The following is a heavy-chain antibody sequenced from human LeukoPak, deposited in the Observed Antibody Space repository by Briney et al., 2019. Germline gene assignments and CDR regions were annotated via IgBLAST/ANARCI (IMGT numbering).Heavy chain of an antibody. D-gene: IGHD2-15*01. J-gene: IGHJ4*02. CDR1: GFTFSSYT. CDR2: IWYDGSNK. CDR3: AKSAVVAATAAQFLDY. V-gene: IGHV3-33*06. Sequence: PGGSLRLSCAVSGFTFSSYTMNWVRQAPGKGLEWEAVIWYDGSNKYYADSVKGRFTISRDNSKNTLYLQMNSLRAEDTAVYYCAKSAVVAATAAQFLDYWGQGTLVTVSS.